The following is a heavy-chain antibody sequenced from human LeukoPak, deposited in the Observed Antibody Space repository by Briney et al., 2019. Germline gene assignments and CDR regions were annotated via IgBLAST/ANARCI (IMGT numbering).Heavy chain of an antibody. CDR2: IKQDGSDK. Sequence: GGSLRLSCAASGFTFSNAWMCWVRQAPGKGLEWVAIIKQDGSDKYYVDSVEGRFIISRDNAKNSLYLQMNSLRAEDTAVYYCLTSTRSHRFDYWGQGTLVTVSS. V-gene: IGHV3-7*01. CDR3: LTSTRSHRFDY. CDR1: GFTFSNAW. J-gene: IGHJ4*02. D-gene: IGHD2-15*01.